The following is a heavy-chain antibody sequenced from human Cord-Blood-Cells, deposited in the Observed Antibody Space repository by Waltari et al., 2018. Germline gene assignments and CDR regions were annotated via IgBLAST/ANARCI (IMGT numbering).Heavy chain of an antibody. CDR2: INPNSGGT. CDR1: GYPFTGYY. CDR3: ARGTYYYDSSGYYYFDY. Sequence: QVQLVQSGAEVKKPGASVKVSCKASGYPFTGYYMHWVRQAPGQGLEWMGWINPNSGGTNYAQKFQGRVTMTRDTSISTAYMELSRLRSDDTAVYYCARGTYYYDSSGYYYFDYWGKGTLVTVSS. D-gene: IGHD3-22*01. V-gene: IGHV1-2*02. J-gene: IGHJ4*02.